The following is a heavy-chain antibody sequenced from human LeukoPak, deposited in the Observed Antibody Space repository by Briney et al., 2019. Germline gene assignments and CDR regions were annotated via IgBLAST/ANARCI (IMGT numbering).Heavy chain of an antibody. D-gene: IGHD3-22*01. V-gene: IGHV3-33*01. CDR3: ARSTGLSDSGGHPLDY. J-gene: IGHJ4*02. CDR1: GFTFSRHG. Sequence: GGSLRLSYAVSGFTFSRHGMPWVREARGKGLVRVAGLWYDESNKEYADSVKGRFTISRDNSKNTLSVQMNSLRVEDTAVYYCARSTGLSDSGGHPLDYWGQGSLVIVSS. CDR2: LWYDESNK.